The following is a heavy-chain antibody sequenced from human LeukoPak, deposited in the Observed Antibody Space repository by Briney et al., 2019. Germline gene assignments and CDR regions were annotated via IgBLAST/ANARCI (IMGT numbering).Heavy chain of an antibody. CDR1: GFTFSSHS. CDR2: ITSSSDYI. CDR3: VRESVYYDSSAYYNVLDY. J-gene: IGHJ4*02. D-gene: IGHD3-22*01. Sequence: GGSLRLSCAASGFTFSSHSMNWVRQAPGKGLEWVSVITSSSDYIYYADSLKGRFTVSRDNAKNSLYLQLNSLRAEDTAVYYCVRESVYYDSSAYYNVLDYRGQGTLVTVSS. V-gene: IGHV3-21*01.